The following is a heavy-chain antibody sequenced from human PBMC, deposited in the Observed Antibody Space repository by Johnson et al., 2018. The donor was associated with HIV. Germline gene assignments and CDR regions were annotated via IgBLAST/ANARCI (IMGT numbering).Heavy chain of an antibody. V-gene: IGHV3-13*01. CDR3: AREAGSGSYSPWRPDAFDI. D-gene: IGHD3-10*01. Sequence: EKLVESGGGLVQPGGSLRLSCAASGFTFSSYDMHWVRQATGKGLEWVSAIGTAGDTYYPGSVKGRFTISSENAKNSLYLQMNSLRAEDTALYYCAREAGSGSYSPWRPDAFDIWGQGTMVTVSS. CDR1: GFTFSSYD. CDR2: IGTAGDT. J-gene: IGHJ3*02.